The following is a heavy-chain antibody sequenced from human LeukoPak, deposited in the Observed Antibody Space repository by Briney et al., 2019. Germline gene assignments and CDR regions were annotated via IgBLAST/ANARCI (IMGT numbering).Heavy chain of an antibody. V-gene: IGHV4-34*01. D-gene: IGHD2/OR15-2a*01. CDR3: AREWKVGNTGYYLDY. CDR1: GGSFSGYY. CDR2: INHSGST. Sequence: SETLSLTCAVYGGSFSGYYLSWIRQPPGKGLEWIGEINHSGSTNYNPSLKSRVTISVDTSKNQFSLKLTSVTAADTALYYCAREWKVGNTGYYLDYWGQGTLVTVSP. J-gene: IGHJ4*02.